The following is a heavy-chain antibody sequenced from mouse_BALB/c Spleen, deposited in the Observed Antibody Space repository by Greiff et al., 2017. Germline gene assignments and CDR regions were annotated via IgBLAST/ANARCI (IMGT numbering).Heavy chain of an antibody. CDR1: GYSITSDYA. Sequence: DVKLQESGPGLVKPSQSLSLTCTVTGYSITSDYAWNWIRQFPGNKLEWMGYISYSGSTSYNPSLKSRISITRDTSKNQFFLQLNSVTTEDTATYYCARRGYYGSSPFAYWGQGTLVTVSA. CDR3: ARRGYYGSSPFAY. J-gene: IGHJ3*01. D-gene: IGHD1-1*01. CDR2: ISYSGST. V-gene: IGHV3-2*02.